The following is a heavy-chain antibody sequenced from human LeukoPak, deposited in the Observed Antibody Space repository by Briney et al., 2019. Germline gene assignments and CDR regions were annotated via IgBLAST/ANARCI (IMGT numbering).Heavy chain of an antibody. Sequence: GASVRVSCKASGYTFTGYYMHWVRQAPGQGLEWMGWINPNSGGTNYAQKFQGRVTMTRDTSISTAYMELSRLRSDDTAVYYCASRYCSGGSCYYDYWGQGTLVTVSS. CDR1: GYTFTGYY. CDR2: INPNSGGT. V-gene: IGHV1-2*02. CDR3: ASRYCSGGSCYYDY. D-gene: IGHD2-15*01. J-gene: IGHJ4*02.